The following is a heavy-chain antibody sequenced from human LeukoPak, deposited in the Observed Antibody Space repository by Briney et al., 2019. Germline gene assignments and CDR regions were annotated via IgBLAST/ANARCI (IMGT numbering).Heavy chain of an antibody. CDR1: GFTFSGYT. CDR3: ARELTILGVVIQRYDTFDI. V-gene: IGHV3-30-3*01. CDR2: MSSDGSIK. D-gene: IGHD3-3*01. Sequence: GGSLRLSCAASGFTFSGYTIHWVRQAPGKGLEWVAVMSSDGSIKKYANSVKGRFTISRDNSKNTLYLQMDSLRAEDTAVYYCARELTILGVVIQRYDTFDIWGQGTMVTVSS. J-gene: IGHJ3*02.